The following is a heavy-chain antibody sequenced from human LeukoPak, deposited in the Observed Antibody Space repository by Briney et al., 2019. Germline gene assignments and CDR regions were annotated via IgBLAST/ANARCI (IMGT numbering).Heavy chain of an antibody. CDR1: GFTFSSYA. J-gene: IGHJ4*02. V-gene: IGHV3-48*04. D-gene: IGHD2-15*01. CDR2: ISNDLVTM. CDR3: ARARGYAESGGYPVFDH. Sequence: GGSLKLSCAASGFTFSSYAMSWVRQAPGKGLEWISYISNDLVTMHHADSVKGRSTISRDNSKNSLYLEMNNLRVEDTAVYYCARARGYAESGGYPVFDHWGQGVLVTVSS.